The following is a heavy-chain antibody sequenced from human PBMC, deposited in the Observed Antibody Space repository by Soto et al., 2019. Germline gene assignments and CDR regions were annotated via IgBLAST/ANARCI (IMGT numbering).Heavy chain of an antibody. J-gene: IGHJ5*02. D-gene: IGHD3-3*02. CDR3: AKGPLQSISPVYRLDP. CDR2: ISGSGGAT. V-gene: IGHV3-23*01. Sequence: GGSLRLSCAASGFTFSSYAMSWVRQAPGEGLEWISIISGSGGATEYADSVRGRFSISRDNSKDTLYLQMNSLRGEDTAVYYCAKGPLQSISPVYRLDPWGQGTLVTVSS. CDR1: GFTFSSYA.